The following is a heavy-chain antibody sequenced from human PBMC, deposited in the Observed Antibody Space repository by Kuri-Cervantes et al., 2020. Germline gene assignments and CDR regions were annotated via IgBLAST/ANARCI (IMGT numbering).Heavy chain of an antibody. Sequence: SETLPLTCAVSGYSISSGYYWGWIRQPPGKGLEWIGSIYHSGSTYYNPSLKSRVTISVDTSKNQFSLKLSSVTAADTAVYYCASDYYDSSGYCAFDIWGQGTMVTVSS. J-gene: IGHJ3*02. V-gene: IGHV4-38-2*01. CDR3: ASDYYDSSGYCAFDI. CDR1: GYSISSGYY. CDR2: IYHSGST. D-gene: IGHD3-22*01.